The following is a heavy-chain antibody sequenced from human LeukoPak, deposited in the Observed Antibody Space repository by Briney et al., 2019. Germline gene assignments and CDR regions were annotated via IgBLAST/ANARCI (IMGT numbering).Heavy chain of an antibody. CDR1: GYTFTNYY. CDR3: ARGGVGATTYVWFDP. V-gene: IGHV1-46*01. J-gene: IGHJ5*02. Sequence: GASVKVSCKASGYTFTNYYIHWVRQAPGQGLECMGIINPSGCSTSYAQKFQGRVTMTRDMSTSTVYMELSSLRSEDTAVYYCARGGVGATTYVWFDPWGQGTLVTVSS. D-gene: IGHD1-26*01. CDR2: INPSGCST.